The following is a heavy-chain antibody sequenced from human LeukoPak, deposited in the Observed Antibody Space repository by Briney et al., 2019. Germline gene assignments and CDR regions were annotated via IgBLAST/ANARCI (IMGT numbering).Heavy chain of an antibody. CDR2: IIPIFGTA. J-gene: IGHJ4*02. D-gene: IGHD5-24*01. V-gene: IGHV1-69*05. Sequence: ASVKVSCKASGGTFSSYAISWVRQAPGQGLEWMGGIIPIFGTANYAQKFQGRVTMTTDTSTSTAYMELRSLRSDDTAVYYCARDQRWPETGSFDYWGQGTLVTVSS. CDR3: ARDQRWPETGSFDY. CDR1: GGTFSSYA.